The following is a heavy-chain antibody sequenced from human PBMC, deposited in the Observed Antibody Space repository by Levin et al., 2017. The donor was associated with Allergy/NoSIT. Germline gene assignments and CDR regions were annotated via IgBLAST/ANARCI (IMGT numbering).Heavy chain of an antibody. CDR3: AREYSSGWHNDAFDI. Sequence: SETLSLTCTVSGGSISSSSYYWGWIRQPPGKGLEWIGSIYYSGSTYYNPSLKSRVTISVDTSKNQFSLKLSSVTAADTAVYYCAREYSSGWHNDAFDIWGQGTMVTVSS. D-gene: IGHD6-19*01. V-gene: IGHV4-39*02. CDR2: IYYSGST. CDR1: GGSISSSSYY. J-gene: IGHJ3*02.